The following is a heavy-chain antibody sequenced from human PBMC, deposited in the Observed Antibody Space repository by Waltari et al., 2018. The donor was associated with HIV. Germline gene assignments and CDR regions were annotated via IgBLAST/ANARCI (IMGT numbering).Heavy chain of an antibody. CDR3: ARTYHYYYYYGMDV. V-gene: IGHV3-21*01. J-gene: IGHJ6*02. D-gene: IGHD2-15*01. Sequence: EVQLVESGGGLVKPGGSLRLSCAASGFTFSSYSMNWVRQAPGKGLELVSSISSSSSYIYYADSLKGRFTISRDNAKNSLYLQMNSLRAEDTAVYYCARTYHYYYYYGMDVWGQGTTVTVSS. CDR2: ISSSSSYI. CDR1: GFTFSSYS.